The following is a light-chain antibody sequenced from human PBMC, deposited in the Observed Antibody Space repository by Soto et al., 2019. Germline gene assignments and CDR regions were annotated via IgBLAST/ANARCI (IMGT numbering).Light chain of an antibody. CDR1: QSISNF. CDR3: QQRSNWPPIT. V-gene: IGKV3-11*01. Sequence: EIVLTQSPATLPLSPGERATLSCRASQSISNFLAWYQHKPGQAPRLLIFDASNRATGIPARFSGSGSGTDFTLTISSLEPEDFAVYYCQQRSNWPPITFGQGTRLEIK. J-gene: IGKJ5*01. CDR2: DAS.